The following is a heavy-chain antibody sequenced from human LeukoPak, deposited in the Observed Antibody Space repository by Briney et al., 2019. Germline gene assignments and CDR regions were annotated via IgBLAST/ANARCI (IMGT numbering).Heavy chain of an antibody. CDR1: GFTFSSRDW. J-gene: IGHJ4*02. CDR2: IKQDGSEK. D-gene: IGHD1-26*01. Sequence: GGPLRLSCVASGFTFSSRDWMTWVRQAPGKGLEWVANIKQDGSEKNYVDSVKGRFTISRDNAKNSLYLQMNSLRVEDTAVYYCARRIVGPSSGGDYWGQGTPVTVSS. V-gene: IGHV3-7*01. CDR3: ARRIVGPSSGGDY.